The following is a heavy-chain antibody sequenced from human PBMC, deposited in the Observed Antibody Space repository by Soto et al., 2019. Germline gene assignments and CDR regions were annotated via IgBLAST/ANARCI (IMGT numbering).Heavy chain of an antibody. V-gene: IGHV3-21*01. D-gene: IGHD4-17*01. J-gene: IGHJ4*02. CDR3: ARDILSTVSQGGVDY. CDR1: GFTFSSYS. Sequence: GGSLRLSCAASGFTFSSYSMNWVRQAPGKGLEWVSSISSSSSYIYYADSVKGRFTISRDNAKNSLYLQMNSLRAEDTAVYYCARDILSTVSQGGVDYWGQGTLVTVSS. CDR2: ISSSSSYI.